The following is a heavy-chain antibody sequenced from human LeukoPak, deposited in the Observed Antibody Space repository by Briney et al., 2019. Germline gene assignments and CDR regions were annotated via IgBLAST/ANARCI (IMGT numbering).Heavy chain of an antibody. Sequence: SETLSLTCTVSGGSISSSSYYWGWIRQPPGKGLEWIGSIYYSGSTYYNPSLKSRVTISVDTSKNPFSLKLSSVTAADTAVYYCARLGTYGGNPFDYWGQGTLVTVSS. CDR3: ARLGTYGGNPFDY. CDR1: GGSISSSSYY. V-gene: IGHV4-39*01. D-gene: IGHD4-23*01. J-gene: IGHJ4*02. CDR2: IYYSGST.